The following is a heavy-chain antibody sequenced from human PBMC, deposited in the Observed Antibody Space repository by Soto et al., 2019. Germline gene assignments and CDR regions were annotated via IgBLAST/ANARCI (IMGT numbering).Heavy chain of an antibody. V-gene: IGHV3-7*03. Sequence: GSLRLSCAASGFTFSSYWMTWVRQAPGKGLEWVANIKQSGSETYYVDSVKGRFTISRDDAKNAVYLQMSTLRAEDTAVYFCARGYSIDYWGQGTLVTVSS. CDR2: IKQSGSET. CDR1: GFTFSSYW. D-gene: IGHD5-18*01. J-gene: IGHJ4*02. CDR3: ARGYSIDY.